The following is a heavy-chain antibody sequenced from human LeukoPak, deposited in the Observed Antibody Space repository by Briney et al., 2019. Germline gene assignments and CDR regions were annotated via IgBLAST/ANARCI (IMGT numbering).Heavy chain of an antibody. J-gene: IGHJ4*02. V-gene: IGHV4-38-2*01. CDR2: TDHGGST. CDR3: ARLRISVVVVAATYIFNY. CDR1: GYSISSGYY. Sequence: SETLSLTCAVSGYSISSGYYWGWIPRPPGKGRKGFGITDHGGSTYYNPSLKSRVTISVDTSKNQFSLKLSSVTTADTAVYYCARLRISVVVVAATYIFNYGGQGTLVTVSS. D-gene: IGHD2-15*01.